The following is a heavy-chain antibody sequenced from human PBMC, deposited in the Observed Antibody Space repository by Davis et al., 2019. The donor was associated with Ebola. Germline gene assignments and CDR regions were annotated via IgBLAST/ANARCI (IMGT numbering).Heavy chain of an antibody. V-gene: IGHV4-30-2*01. D-gene: IGHD1-14*01. CDR3: AGIYGMDV. J-gene: IGHJ6*04. CDR2: IYLSGNT. Sequence: SETLSLTCAVSGGSISNGGYSWSWIRQPPGRGLEWIGYIYLSGNTYYNPSLKSRITISVDRSKNQFSLKLSSVTAADTAVYYCAGIYGMDVWGKGTTVTVSS. CDR1: GGSISNGGYS.